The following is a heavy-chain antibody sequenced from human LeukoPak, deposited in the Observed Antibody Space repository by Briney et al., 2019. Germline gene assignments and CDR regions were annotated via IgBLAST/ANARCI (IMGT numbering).Heavy chain of an antibody. CDR1: GFTFTNYA. D-gene: IGHD3-22*01. CDR2: ITTDGRST. Sequence: GGSLRLSCAASGFTFTNYAMSWVRQAPGKGLEWVSAITTDGRSTYYADSVKGRFTISRDNSKNTLYLQMNSLRAEDTAVYYCAKEYYYDSSGLGTWGQGTLVTVSS. J-gene: IGHJ5*02. CDR3: AKEYYYDSSGLGT. V-gene: IGHV3-23*01.